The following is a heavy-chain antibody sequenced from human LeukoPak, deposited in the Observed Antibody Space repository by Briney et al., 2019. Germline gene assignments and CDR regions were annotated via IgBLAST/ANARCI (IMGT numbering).Heavy chain of an antibody. J-gene: IGHJ4*02. D-gene: IGHD2-15*01. Sequence: ASVKVSCKASGYTFTGYYMHWVRQAPGQGLEWMGWINPNSGGTHYAQEFQGRVTMTRDTSISTAYMELSSLRSDDTAVYYCARVAPNYFDYWGQGTLVAVSS. CDR2: INPNSGGT. CDR3: ARVAPNYFDY. CDR1: GYTFTGYY. V-gene: IGHV1-2*02.